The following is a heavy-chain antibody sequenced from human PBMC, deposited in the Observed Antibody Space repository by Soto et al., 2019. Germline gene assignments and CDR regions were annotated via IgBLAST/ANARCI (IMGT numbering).Heavy chain of an antibody. D-gene: IGHD6-13*01. CDR3: ARGSSNWAYYFDF. J-gene: IGHJ4*02. V-gene: IGHV3-48*02. CDR2: ITGSGATV. CDR1: GFTFSTYS. Sequence: EVHLVESGGGLVQPGGSLRLSCAASGFTFSTYSLHWVRQAPGKGLEWVSYITGSGATVYYADSVRGRFTISRDNAKNSLYLQMNSLRDDDTADYYCARGSSNWAYYFDFWGQGTLVTVSS.